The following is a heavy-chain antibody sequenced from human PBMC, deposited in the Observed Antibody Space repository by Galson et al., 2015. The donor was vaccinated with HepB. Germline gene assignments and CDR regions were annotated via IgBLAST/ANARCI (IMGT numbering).Heavy chain of an antibody. D-gene: IGHD7-27*01. CDR3: AKDLGPARGYYYYGMDV. CDR1: GFTFSSYA. Sequence: SLRLSCAASGFTFSSYAMSWVRQAPGKGLEWVSATSGSGGSTYYADSVKGRFTISRDNSKNTLYLQMNSLRAEDTAVYYCAKDLGPARGYYYYGMDVWGQGTTVTVSS. J-gene: IGHJ6*02. V-gene: IGHV3-23*01. CDR2: TSGSGGST.